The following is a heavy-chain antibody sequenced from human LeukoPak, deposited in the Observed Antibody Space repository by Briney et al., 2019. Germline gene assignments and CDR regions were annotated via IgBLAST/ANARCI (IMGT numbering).Heavy chain of an antibody. Sequence: GGSLRLSCAASGFIFSNYDMHWVRQAPGKGLEWVSGISWNSGSIGYADSVRGRFTISRDNAKNSLYVQMNSLRAEDTALYYCAKAPVRDYYGSGSYSNWFDPWGQGTLVTVSS. V-gene: IGHV3-9*01. CDR3: AKAPVRDYYGSGSYSNWFDP. J-gene: IGHJ5*02. D-gene: IGHD3-10*01. CDR2: ISWNSGSI. CDR1: GFIFSNYD.